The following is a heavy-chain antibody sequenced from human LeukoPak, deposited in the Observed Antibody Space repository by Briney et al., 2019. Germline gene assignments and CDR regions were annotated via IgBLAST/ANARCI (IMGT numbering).Heavy chain of an antibody. CDR1: GGSVSSGNYY. CDR3: AKDYSGWYGGDY. Sequence: PSETLSLTCTVSGGSVSSGNYYWSWIRQPPGKGLEWIGYIYYSGSTNYNPSLKSRVTMSVDTSKNQFSLKLSSVTAADTAVYYCAKDYSGWYGGDYWGQGTLVTVSS. J-gene: IGHJ4*02. V-gene: IGHV4-61*01. D-gene: IGHD6-19*01. CDR2: IYYSGST.